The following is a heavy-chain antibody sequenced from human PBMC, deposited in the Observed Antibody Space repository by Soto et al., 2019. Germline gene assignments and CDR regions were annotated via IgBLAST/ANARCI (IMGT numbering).Heavy chain of an antibody. Sequence: GGSLRLSCAASGFTFSSYAMSCVRQAPGKGLEWVSAISGSGGSTYYADSVKGRFTISRDNSKNTLYLQMNSLRAEDTAVYYCVGDSGCCSSSCHVACALHGWGPATTVTVSS. V-gene: IGHV3-23*01. J-gene: IGHJ6*02. CDR1: GFTFSSYA. D-gene: IGHD2-2*01. CDR2: ISGSGGST. CDR3: VGDSGCCSSSCHVACALHG.